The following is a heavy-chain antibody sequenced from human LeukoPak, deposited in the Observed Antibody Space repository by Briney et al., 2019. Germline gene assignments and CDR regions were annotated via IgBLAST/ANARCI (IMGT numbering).Heavy chain of an antibody. CDR1: GGSFSGYY. Sequence: SETLSLTCAVYGGSFSGYYWSWIRQPPGKGLEWIGEINHSGSTNYNPSLKSRVTISVDTSKNQFSLKLSSVTAADTAVYYCARGSPGSGYSSGWFHWGQGTLDTVSS. CDR3: ARGSPGSGYSSGWFH. D-gene: IGHD6-19*01. J-gene: IGHJ4*02. CDR2: INHSGST. V-gene: IGHV4-34*01.